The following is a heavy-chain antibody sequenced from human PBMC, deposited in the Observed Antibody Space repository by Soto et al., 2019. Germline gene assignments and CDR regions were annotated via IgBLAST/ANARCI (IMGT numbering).Heavy chain of an antibody. V-gene: IGHV4-4*02. Sequence: PSETLSLTCAVSGGSISSGNWWSWVRQPPGKGLEWIGEIYYSGSTYYNPSLKSRVTISVDTSKNQFSLKLSSVTAADTAVYYCLTQGFGPLHGLVDVWGQGTTVTVSS. CDR1: GGSISSGNW. J-gene: IGHJ6*02. CDR3: LTQGFGPLHGLVDV. CDR2: IYYSGST. D-gene: IGHD3-10*01.